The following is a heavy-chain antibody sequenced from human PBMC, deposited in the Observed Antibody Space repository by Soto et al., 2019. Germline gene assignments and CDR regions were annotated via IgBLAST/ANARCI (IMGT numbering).Heavy chain of an antibody. CDR3: KHHGYYSYGMDA. V-gene: IGHV2-5*02. CDR2: IFWDDDK. CDR1: GFSLSTSGVG. J-gene: IGHJ6*02. Sequence: QITLKESGPTLVKPTQTLTLTCTFSGFSLSTSGVGVGWIRQPPGKALEWLALIFWDDDKRYSPSLKSRLTIPKDPSKNQVVLTMTNMDPVDAATYSCKHHGYYSYGMDAWGQGPRSPSP.